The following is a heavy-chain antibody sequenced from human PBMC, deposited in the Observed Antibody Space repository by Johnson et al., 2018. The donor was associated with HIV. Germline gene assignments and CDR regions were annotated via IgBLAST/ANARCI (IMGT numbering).Heavy chain of an antibody. CDR1: GFTFSSYA. CDR2: ISYDGSNK. J-gene: IGHJ3*02. V-gene: IGHV3-30*04. D-gene: IGHD2-8*02. Sequence: VQLVESGGGVVQPGRSLRLSCAASGFTFSSYAMHWVRQAPGKGLEWVAVISYDGSNKCYADSVKGRFTISRDNAKNSLYLQMNSLRAEDTALYYCARDPPYCTGGVCSDVFDIWGQGTMVTVSS. CDR3: ARDPPYCTGGVCSDVFDI.